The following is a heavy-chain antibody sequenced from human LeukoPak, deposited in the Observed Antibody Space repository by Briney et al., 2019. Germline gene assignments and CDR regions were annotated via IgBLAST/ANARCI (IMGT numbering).Heavy chain of an antibody. CDR3: AKDKGLYIAAAGTLDY. J-gene: IGHJ4*02. V-gene: IGHV3-30*02. D-gene: IGHD6-13*01. CDR2: IRYDGSNK. CDR1: GFSFNTYA. Sequence: GGSLRLSCTAAGFSFNTYAMNWVRQAPGKGLEWVAFIRYDGSNKYYADSVKGRFTISRDNSKNTLYLQMNSLRAEDTAVYYCAKDKGLYIAAAGTLDYWGQGTLVTVSS.